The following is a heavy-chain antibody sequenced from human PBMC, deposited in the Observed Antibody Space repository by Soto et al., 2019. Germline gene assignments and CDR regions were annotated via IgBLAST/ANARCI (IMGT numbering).Heavy chain of an antibody. Sequence: QVQLVESGGGVVQPGRSLRLSCAASGFTFSSYGMHWVRQAPGKGLEWVAVISYDGSNKYYADSVKGRFTISRDNSKNTLYLQMNSLRAEDTAVYYCAKVQGYSSGWGRHWGQGTLVTVSS. CDR3: AKVQGYSSGWGRH. CDR2: ISYDGSNK. D-gene: IGHD6-19*01. CDR1: GFTFSSYG. J-gene: IGHJ4*02. V-gene: IGHV3-30*18.